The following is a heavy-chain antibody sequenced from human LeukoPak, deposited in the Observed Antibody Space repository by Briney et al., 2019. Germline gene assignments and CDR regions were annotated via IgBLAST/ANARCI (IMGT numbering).Heavy chain of an antibody. CDR2: IYTSGST. CDR3: ARAGGSVGWYGTIDS. D-gene: IGHD6-19*01. CDR1: GGSISSGSYY. J-gene: IGHJ4*02. Sequence: SETLSLTCTVSGGSISSGSYYWSWIRQPAGTGLEWIGHIYTSGSTSYNPSLRSRVTISVDTSNHEFSLKLTSVTAADTAVYYCARAGGSVGWYGTIDSWGQGTLVTVSS. V-gene: IGHV4-61*09.